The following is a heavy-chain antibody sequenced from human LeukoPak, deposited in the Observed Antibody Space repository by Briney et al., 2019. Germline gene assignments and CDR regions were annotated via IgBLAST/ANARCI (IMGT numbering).Heavy chain of an antibody. CDR1: GFTFSSYA. CDR3: ARSRMVVAAPFDY. D-gene: IGHD2-15*01. J-gene: IGHJ4*02. Sequence: PGGSLRLSCAASGFTFSSYAMSWVRQAPGKGLEWVSAISVSGGSTYYADSVKGRFTISRDNSKNTLYLQMNSLRAEDTAVYYCARSRMVVAAPFDYWGQGTLVTVSS. CDR2: ISVSGGST. V-gene: IGHV3-23*01.